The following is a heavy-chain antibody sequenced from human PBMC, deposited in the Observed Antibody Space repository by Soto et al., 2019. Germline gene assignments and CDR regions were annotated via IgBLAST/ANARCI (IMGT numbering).Heavy chain of an antibody. CDR3: ARNGPLLWFGELLHYYFDY. D-gene: IGHD3-10*01. Sequence: EVQLVESGGGLVQPGGSLRLSCAASGFTFSSYWMHWVRQAPGKGLVWVLRINSDGSSTSYADSVKGRFTISRDNAKNTLYLQMNSLRAEDTAVYYCARNGPLLWFGELLHYYFDYWGQGTLVTVSS. CDR2: INSDGSST. CDR1: GFTFSSYW. V-gene: IGHV3-74*01. J-gene: IGHJ4*02.